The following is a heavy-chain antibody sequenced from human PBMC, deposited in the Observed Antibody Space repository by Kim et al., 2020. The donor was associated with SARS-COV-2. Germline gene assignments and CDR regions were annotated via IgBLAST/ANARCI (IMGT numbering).Heavy chain of an antibody. D-gene: IGHD6-6*01. CDR2: IDYSGST. J-gene: IGHJ4*02. CDR3: AREGIAARRFDY. Sequence: SETLSLTCPVSGASISSYSWNWIRQPPGKGLEWIGYIDYSGSTNYNPSLKSRVTISVDTSKNQFSLKLRSVTAADTAVYYCAREGIAARRFDYWGQGAL. CDR1: GASISSYS. V-gene: IGHV4-59*13.